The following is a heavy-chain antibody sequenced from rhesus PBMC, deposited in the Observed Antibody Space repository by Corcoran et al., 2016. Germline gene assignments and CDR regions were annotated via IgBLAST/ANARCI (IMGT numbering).Heavy chain of an antibody. CDR2: IYGSSTST. CDR1: GGSISDSYR. CDR3: ARSPPAQYYFDY. J-gene: IGHJ4*01. Sequence: QVQLQESGPGVVKPSETLSLTCAVSGGSISDSYRWSWIRQPPGKGLEWIWYIYGSSTSTNSNPTIKSRVTISKDTSKNQFSLKLSSVTAADTAVYYCARSPPAQYYFDYWGQGVLVTVSS. V-gene: IGHV4S10*01.